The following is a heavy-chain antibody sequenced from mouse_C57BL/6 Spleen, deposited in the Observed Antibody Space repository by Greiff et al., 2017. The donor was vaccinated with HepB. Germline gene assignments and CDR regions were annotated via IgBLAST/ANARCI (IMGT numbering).Heavy chain of an antibody. CDR2: IWSGGST. CDR1: GFSLTSYG. V-gene: IGHV2-2*01. J-gene: IGHJ4*01. Sequence: VKLVESGPGLVQPSQSLSITCTVSGFSLTSYGVHWVRQSPGKGLEWLGVIWSGGSTDYNAAFISRLSISKDNSKSQVFFKMNSLQADDTAIYYCASFSYDYDYAMDYWGQGTSVTVSS. D-gene: IGHD2-4*01. CDR3: ASFSYDYDYAMDY.